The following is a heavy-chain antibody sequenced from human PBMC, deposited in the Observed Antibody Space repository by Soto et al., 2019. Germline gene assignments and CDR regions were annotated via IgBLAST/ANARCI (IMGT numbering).Heavy chain of an antibody. CDR1: GFTFSNYW. CDR3: VTSGGFDH. J-gene: IGHJ5*02. Sequence: EVQLMESVGGLVQPGGSLRLSCVASGFTFSNYWMHWVRQAPGKGLVWVSRINSDGSTRSYAESVKGRFTISRDNVKNTLYLQMNSLRAEDTAVYYCVTSGGFDHWGQGTLVTVSS. V-gene: IGHV3-74*01. D-gene: IGHD3-16*01. CDR2: INSDGSTR.